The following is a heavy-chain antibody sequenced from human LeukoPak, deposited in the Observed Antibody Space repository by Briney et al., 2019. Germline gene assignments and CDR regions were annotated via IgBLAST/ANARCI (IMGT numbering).Heavy chain of an antibody. D-gene: IGHD6-13*01. CDR3: AREDSSSWFLDY. CDR2: ISAYNGNT. V-gene: IGHV1-18*01. Sequence: ASVEVSCKASGYTFTSYGISWVRQAPGQGLEWMGWISAYNGNTNYAQKLQGRVTMTTDTSTSTAYMELSSLRSEDTAVYYCAREDSSSWFLDYWGQGTLVTVSS. CDR1: GYTFTSYG. J-gene: IGHJ4*02.